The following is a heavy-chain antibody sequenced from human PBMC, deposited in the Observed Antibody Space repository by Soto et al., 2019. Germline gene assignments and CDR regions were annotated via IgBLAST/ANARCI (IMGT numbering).Heavy chain of an antibody. V-gene: IGHV1-46*01. CDR1: GYTFTSYY. D-gene: IGHD3-3*01. Sequence: ASVKVSCKASGYTFTSYYMHWVRQAPGQGLEWMGMINPSGGSTSYAQKFQGRVTMTEDTSTDTAYMELSSLRSEDTAVYYCATVTDYDFWSGYPNWFDPWGQGTLVTVSS. CDR2: INPSGGST. CDR3: ATVTDYDFWSGYPNWFDP. J-gene: IGHJ5*02.